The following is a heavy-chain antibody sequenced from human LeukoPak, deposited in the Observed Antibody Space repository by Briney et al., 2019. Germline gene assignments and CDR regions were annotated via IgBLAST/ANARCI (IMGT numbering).Heavy chain of an antibody. Sequence: ASVKVSCKASGGTFSSYAISWVRQAPGQGLEWMGRIIPIFGTANYAQKFQGRATITTDESTSTAYMELSSLRSEDTAVYYCARSLIPYYYGSGSYWFDPWGQGTLVTVSS. D-gene: IGHD3-10*01. CDR1: GGTFSSYA. V-gene: IGHV1-69*05. CDR2: IIPIFGTA. J-gene: IGHJ5*02. CDR3: ARSLIPYYYGSGSYWFDP.